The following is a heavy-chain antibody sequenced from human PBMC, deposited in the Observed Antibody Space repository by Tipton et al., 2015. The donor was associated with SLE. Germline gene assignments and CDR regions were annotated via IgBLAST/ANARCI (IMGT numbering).Heavy chain of an antibody. CDR2: IYYSGST. D-gene: IGHD2-15*01. J-gene: IGHJ4*02. Sequence: TLSLTCTVSGGSISSHYWSWIRQSPGKGLAWIGYIYYSGSTNYNPSLKSRVSISASTSKNEFSLTLTSVTVADTAVYFCARGSVVADDYWGQGTLVTVSS. V-gene: IGHV4-59*11. CDR1: GGSISSHY. CDR3: ARGSVVADDY.